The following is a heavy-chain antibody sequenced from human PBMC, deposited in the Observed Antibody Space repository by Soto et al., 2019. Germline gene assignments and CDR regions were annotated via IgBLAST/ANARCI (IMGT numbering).Heavy chain of an antibody. CDR3: ARVNGPNYFDY. Sequence: EVQLVESGGGLVKPGGSLRLSCAASGFTFSSYSMNWVRQAPGKGLEWVSFISSSSSYIYYADSVKGRFTISRDDAEKSLYLQMNSLRAADTAVYYCARVNGPNYFDYWGQGTLVTVSS. V-gene: IGHV3-21*01. D-gene: IGHD2-8*01. CDR2: ISSSSSYI. CDR1: GFTFSSYS. J-gene: IGHJ4*02.